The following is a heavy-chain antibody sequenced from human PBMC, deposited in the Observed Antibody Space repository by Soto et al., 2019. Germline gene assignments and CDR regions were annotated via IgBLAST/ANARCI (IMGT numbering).Heavy chain of an antibody. Sequence: SETLSLTCAVSGGSISSSSYYWGWIRQPPGKGLEWIGSIYYSGSTYYNPSLKSRVTISVDTSKNQFSLKLSSVTAADTAVYYCARHPSDFWFDPWGQGTLVTVSS. V-gene: IGHV4-39*01. CDR1: GGSISSSSYY. CDR2: IYYSGST. J-gene: IGHJ5*02. D-gene: IGHD2-21*02. CDR3: ARHPSDFWFDP.